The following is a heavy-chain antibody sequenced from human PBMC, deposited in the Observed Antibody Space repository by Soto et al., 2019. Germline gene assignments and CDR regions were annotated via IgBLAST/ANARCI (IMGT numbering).Heavy chain of an antibody. CDR3: ARNLGNYGSGSYRGWFDP. V-gene: IGHV1-3*01. CDR1: GYTFTSYA. CDR2: INAGNGNT. J-gene: IGHJ5*02. Sequence: QVQLVQSGAEVKKPGASVKVSCKASGYTFTSYAMHWVRQAPGQRLEWMGWINAGNGNTKYSQKFQGRVTITRDTSASTAYMELSSLRSEDTAVYYCARNLGNYGSGSYRGWFDPWGQGTLVTVSS. D-gene: IGHD3-10*01.